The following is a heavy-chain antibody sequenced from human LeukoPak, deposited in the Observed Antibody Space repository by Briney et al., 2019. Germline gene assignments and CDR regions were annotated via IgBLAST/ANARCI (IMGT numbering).Heavy chain of an antibody. CDR2: IFPGDSDT. J-gene: IGHJ4*02. Sequence: GESLKISCKGSGYSFTSYWIAWVRQMPGKGLEWMGIIFPGDSDTRYSPSFQGQVTISADRSTSTAYLQWSSLKASDSAMYYCARYNRDGYNAMGAHDFWGQGTLVTVSS. CDR1: GYSFTSYW. CDR3: ARYNRDGYNAMGAHDF. D-gene: IGHD5-24*01. V-gene: IGHV5-51*01.